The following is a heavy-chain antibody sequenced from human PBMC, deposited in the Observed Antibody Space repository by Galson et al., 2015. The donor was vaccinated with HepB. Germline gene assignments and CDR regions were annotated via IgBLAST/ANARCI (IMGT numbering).Heavy chain of an antibody. CDR1: GYTFTSYG. V-gene: IGHV1-18*01. Sequence: SVKVSCKASGYTFTSYGISWVRQAPGQGLEWMGWISAYNGNTNYAQKLQGRVTMTTDTSTSTAYMELRSLRSDDTAVYYCARADPGGGTWWLVPPSAPPNAFDIWGQGTMVTVSS. CDR2: ISAYNGNT. D-gene: IGHD6-19*01. J-gene: IGHJ3*02. CDR3: ARADPGGGTWWLVPPSAPPNAFDI.